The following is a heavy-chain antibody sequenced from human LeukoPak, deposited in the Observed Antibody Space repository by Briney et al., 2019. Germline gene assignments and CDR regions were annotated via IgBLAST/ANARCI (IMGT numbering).Heavy chain of an antibody. CDR1: GGSISSYY. J-gene: IGHJ5*02. D-gene: IGHD3-10*01. Sequence: SETLSLTCTVSGGSISSYYWSWIRQPAGKGLEWIGRIHTSGSTSYNPSLKSRVTMSVDTSKNQFSLKLSSVTAADTAVYYCARETWFGESRRWFDPWGQGTLVTVSS. V-gene: IGHV4-4*07. CDR3: ARETWFGESRRWFDP. CDR2: IHTSGST.